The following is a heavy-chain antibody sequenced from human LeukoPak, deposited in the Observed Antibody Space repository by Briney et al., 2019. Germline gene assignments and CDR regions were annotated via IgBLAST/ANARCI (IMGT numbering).Heavy chain of an antibody. D-gene: IGHD3-9*01. CDR3: AKRDFDDYFDY. Sequence: PGGSLRLSCAASGFIFSSFAMNWVRQAPGEGLEWVSTISDSGGNTYYADSVKGRFTISRDNSNNMLYLQMNSLRAEDTAVYYCAKRDFDDYFDYWGQGTLVIVSS. J-gene: IGHJ4*02. CDR1: GFIFSSFA. V-gene: IGHV3-23*01. CDR2: ISDSGGNT.